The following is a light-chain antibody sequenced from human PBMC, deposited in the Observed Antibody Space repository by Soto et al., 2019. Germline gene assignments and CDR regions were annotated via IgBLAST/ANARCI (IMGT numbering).Light chain of an antibody. CDR2: GAS. CDR1: QSVNLNY. CDR3: QQYGRSPFT. Sequence: EIVLPQSPGTLSLSPGERATLSCRASQSVNLNYLAWYQQKPGQAPRLLIYGASSRATGIPDRFSGSGSGTEFTLTVSTLEPEDFAVYYCQQYGRSPFTFGPGTKVDIK. V-gene: IGKV3-20*01. J-gene: IGKJ3*01.